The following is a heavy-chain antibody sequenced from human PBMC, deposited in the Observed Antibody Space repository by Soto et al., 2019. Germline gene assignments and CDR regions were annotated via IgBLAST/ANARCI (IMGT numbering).Heavy chain of an antibody. CDR1: GFTFSSYW. CDR3: AKRVWYFDL. Sequence: GSLRLSCAASGFTFSSYWMTWVRQAPGKGLEWVANIKQDGSKKYYVDSVKGRFTISRDNAKNSLYLQMNSLRGEDTAVYYCAKRVWYFDLWGRGTLVTVSS. CDR2: IKQDGSKK. V-gene: IGHV3-7*01. J-gene: IGHJ2*01.